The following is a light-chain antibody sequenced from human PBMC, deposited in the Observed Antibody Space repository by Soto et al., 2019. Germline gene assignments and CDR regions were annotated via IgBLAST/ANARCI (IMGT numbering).Light chain of an antibody. CDR2: AAS. Sequence: DIQMTQSPSSLSGSVGDRFTITCQASQDIGNSVNWYQQKPGKAPKLLLSAASNLETGDPLRFSGSGSGTDFAFIISSLRPEDVATYFCQQYGSLPITFGQGTRLE. CDR3: QQYGSLPIT. CDR1: QDIGNS. V-gene: IGKV1-33*01. J-gene: IGKJ5*01.